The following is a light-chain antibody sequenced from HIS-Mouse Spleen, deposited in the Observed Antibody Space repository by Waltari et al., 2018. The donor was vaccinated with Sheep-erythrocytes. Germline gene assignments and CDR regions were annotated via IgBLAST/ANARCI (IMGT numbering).Light chain of an antibody. CDR2: DVS. CDR1: SSDVVGYTY. Sequence: QSALTQPRSVSGSPGQSVTISCTGTSSDVVGYTYVSWYQQHPGKAPKLMIYDVSKRPSGVPDRFSGSKSGNTASLTISGLQAEDEADYYCCSYAGSYTLVFGGGTKLTVL. V-gene: IGLV2-11*01. CDR3: CSYAGSYTLV. J-gene: IGLJ3*02.